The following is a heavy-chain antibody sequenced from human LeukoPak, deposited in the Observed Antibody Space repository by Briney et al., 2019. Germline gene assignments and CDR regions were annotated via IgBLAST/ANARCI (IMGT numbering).Heavy chain of an antibody. CDR3: ARGLSYAVAYGDY. V-gene: IGHV3-7*01. CDR2: IKQDGSEK. CDR1: GFTFSSYW. D-gene: IGHD6-19*01. Sequence: GGSLRLSCAASGFTFSSYWMSWVRQAPGRGLEWVANIKQDGSEKYYVDSVKGRFTISRDNAKNTLYLQLNSLRADDTAVYYCARGLSYAVAYGDYWGQGTLVTVSS. J-gene: IGHJ4*02.